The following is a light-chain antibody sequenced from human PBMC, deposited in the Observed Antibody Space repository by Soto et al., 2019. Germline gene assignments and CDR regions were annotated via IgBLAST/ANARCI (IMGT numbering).Light chain of an antibody. CDR3: QQYGGSPPT. CDR2: GAS. CDR1: QSVSSNY. Sequence: EIVLTQSPGTLSLSPGERATLSCRASQSVSSNYLAWYQRKPGQAPRLLIYGASSRATDIPNRFSGSGSGTDFTLTITRLEPEDFAVYFCQQYGGSPPTFGQGTNVEIK. V-gene: IGKV3-20*01. J-gene: IGKJ1*01.